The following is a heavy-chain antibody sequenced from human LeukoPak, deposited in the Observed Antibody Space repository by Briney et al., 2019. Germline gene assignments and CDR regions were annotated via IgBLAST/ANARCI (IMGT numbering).Heavy chain of an antibody. J-gene: IGHJ4*02. V-gene: IGHV5-51*01. Sequence: GESLKISCKGSGYSFTNYWIGWVRKMPGKGLEWMGIIYPGDSDTRYSPSFQGQVTISADKSISTAYLQWSSLKASDTAMYYCARFQWLVLFDYWGQGTLVTVSS. CDR3: ARFQWLVLFDY. CDR1: GYSFTNYW. D-gene: IGHD6-19*01. CDR2: IYPGDSDT.